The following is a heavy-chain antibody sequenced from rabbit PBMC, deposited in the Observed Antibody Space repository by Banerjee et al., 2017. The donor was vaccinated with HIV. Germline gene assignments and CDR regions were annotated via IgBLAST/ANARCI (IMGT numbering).Heavy chain of an antibody. J-gene: IGHJ4*01. CDR2: ITYGGSA. CDR3: VRHNSGLTL. CDR1: GFDFSSYG. D-gene: IGHD4-1*01. Sequence: VESGGGLVQPGGSLKLSCKASGFDFSSYGVSWVRQAPGKGLEWIGYITYGGSALYASWAKGRFTISRTSTTVDLKMTSLTAADTATYFCVRHNSGLTLWGPGTLVTVS. V-gene: IGHV1S21*01.